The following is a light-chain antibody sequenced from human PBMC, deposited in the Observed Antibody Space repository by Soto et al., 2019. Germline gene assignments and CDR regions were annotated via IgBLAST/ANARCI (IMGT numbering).Light chain of an antibody. Sequence: EIVLTQSPGTLSLSPGERATLACRTSQSISSSYLAWYQQKPGQAPRLLIYGASTRTTGTPDRFIGSGSGTDFTXTISRLEPEXFAVYXCHQXXSSPPVTFGPGTTVDIK. CDR1: QSISSSY. CDR3: HQXXSSPPVT. CDR2: GAS. J-gene: IGKJ3*01. V-gene: IGKV3-20*01.